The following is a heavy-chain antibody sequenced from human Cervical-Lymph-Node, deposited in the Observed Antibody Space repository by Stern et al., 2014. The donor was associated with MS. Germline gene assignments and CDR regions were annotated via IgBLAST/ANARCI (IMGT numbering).Heavy chain of an antibody. Sequence: QVQLVQSGAEVKKPGSSVKVSCEASGGTLTSYAINWVRQAPGQGLEWMGGFIPISATTNYAQKFQGRVTITADESTNTAYMELSSLRSEDTAVYYCARSGGPGSHYNWNYFSGMEVWGQGTTVTVSS. CDR2: FIPISATT. D-gene: IGHD1-20*01. CDR1: GGTLTSYA. V-gene: IGHV1-69*01. CDR3: ARSGGPGSHYNWNYFSGMEV. J-gene: IGHJ6*02.